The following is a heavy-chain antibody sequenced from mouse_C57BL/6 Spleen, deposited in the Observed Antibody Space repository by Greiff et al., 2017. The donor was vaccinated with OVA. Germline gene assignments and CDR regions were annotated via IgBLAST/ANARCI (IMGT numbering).Heavy chain of an antibody. CDR2: INPNNGGT. V-gene: IGHV1-53*01. D-gene: IGHD1-1*01. CDR1: GYTFTSYW. CDR3: ARGITTVSWYFDV. Sequence: VQLQQSGAELVKPGASVKLSCKASGYTFTSYWMHWVKQRPGQGLEWIGDINPNNGGTSYNQKFKGKATLTVDKSSSTAYMELRSLTSEDSAVYYCARGITTVSWYFDVWGTGTTVTVSS. J-gene: IGHJ1*03.